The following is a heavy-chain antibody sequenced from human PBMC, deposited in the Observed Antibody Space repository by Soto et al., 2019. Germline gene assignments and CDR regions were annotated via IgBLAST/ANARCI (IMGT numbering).Heavy chain of an antibody. Sequence: GGSLRLSCAASGFTFSSYAMSWVRQAPGKGLEWVSAISGSGGSTYYADSVKGRFTISRDNSKNTLYLQMNSLRAEDTAVYYCVTSLTGDTHPFDYWGQGTLVTVSS. J-gene: IGHJ4*02. CDR1: GFTFSSYA. CDR3: VTSLTGDTHPFDY. D-gene: IGHD7-27*01. CDR2: ISGSGGST. V-gene: IGHV3-23*01.